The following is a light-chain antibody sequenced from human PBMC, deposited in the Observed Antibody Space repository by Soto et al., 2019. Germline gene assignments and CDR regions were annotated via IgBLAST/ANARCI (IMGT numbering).Light chain of an antibody. Sequence: QSVLTQPPSASGTPGQRVTISCSGSNSNIGSNTVNWYQQLPGTAPKLLIYSNNQRPSGVPDRFSGSKSGTSASLAISGLQSEDEADYYCAAWVDNLNGPHWVFGGGTKLTVL. CDR2: SNN. CDR3: AAWVDNLNGPHWV. CDR1: NSNIGSNT. V-gene: IGLV1-44*01. J-gene: IGLJ3*02.